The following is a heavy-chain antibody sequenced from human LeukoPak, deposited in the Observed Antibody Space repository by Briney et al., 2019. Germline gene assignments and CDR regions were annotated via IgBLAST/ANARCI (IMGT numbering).Heavy chain of an antibody. Sequence: SETLSLTCTVSGGSFSSYYRNWIRQPPGKGLEWIGYIYYTGTTTYNPSLKSRVTISVDTSKKQFSLKLSSVTAADTAVYYCARDGAPGGLAYFDYWGQGTLVTVSS. CDR1: GGSFSSYY. V-gene: IGHV4-59*01. CDR3: ARDGAPGGLAYFDY. CDR2: IYYTGTT. J-gene: IGHJ4*02. D-gene: IGHD3-16*01.